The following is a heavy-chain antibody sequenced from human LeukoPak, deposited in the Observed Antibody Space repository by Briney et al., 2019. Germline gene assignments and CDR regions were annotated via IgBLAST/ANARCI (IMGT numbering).Heavy chain of an antibody. V-gene: IGHV3-7*01. CDR3: GRGYDPL. Sequence: GGSLRLSCAASGFTFSRYAMHWVRQAPGKGLEWVANIKEEGSEKYYVDSVEGRFTISRDNAKNSLYLQMNSLRAEDRAVYFWGRGYDPLGGQGTLVTVSS. D-gene: IGHD3-3*01. J-gene: IGHJ4*01. CDR2: IKEEGSEK. CDR1: GFTFSRYA.